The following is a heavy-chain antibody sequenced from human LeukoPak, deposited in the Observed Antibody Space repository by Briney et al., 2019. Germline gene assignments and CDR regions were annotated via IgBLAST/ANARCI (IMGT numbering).Heavy chain of an antibody. CDR1: GGSLSGYY. CDR3: ARSGITMVRGGYFDY. CDR2: INHSGST. Sequence: PSETLSLTCAVYGGSLSGYYWSWIRQPPGKGLEWIGEINHSGSTNYNPSLKSRVTISVDTSKNQFSLKLSSVTAADTAVYYCARSGITMVRGGYFDYWGQGTLVTVSS. D-gene: IGHD3-10*01. V-gene: IGHV4-34*01. J-gene: IGHJ4*02.